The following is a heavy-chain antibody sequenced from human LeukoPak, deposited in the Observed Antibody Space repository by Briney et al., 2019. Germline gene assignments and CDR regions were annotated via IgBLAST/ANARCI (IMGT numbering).Heavy chain of an antibody. CDR2: ISAYTGKT. Sequence: EAPEKVSCKASGYSFTSYGISWVRQAPGQGLEWMGWISAYTGKTNYTQKLQGRVTMTTETSTSTAYMELRSLRSDDTAVYYCAREIYTSGWEYSFDYWGQGTLVTVS. V-gene: IGHV1-18*01. CDR3: AREIYTSGWEYSFDY. J-gene: IGHJ4*02. D-gene: IGHD6-19*01. CDR1: GYSFTSYG.